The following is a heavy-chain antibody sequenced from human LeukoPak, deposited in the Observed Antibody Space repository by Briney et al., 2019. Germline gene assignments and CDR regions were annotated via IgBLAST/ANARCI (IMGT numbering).Heavy chain of an antibody. CDR3: ARGSSSSWYGDYFDY. Sequence: SETLSLTCTVSGGSVSSGSYYWSWIRQPPGKGLEWIGYIYYSGSTNYNPSLKSRVTISVDTSKNQFSLKLSSVTAADTAVYYCARGSSSSWYGDYFDYWGQGTLVTVSS. J-gene: IGHJ4*02. CDR2: IYYSGST. D-gene: IGHD6-13*01. V-gene: IGHV4-61*01. CDR1: GGSVSSGSYY.